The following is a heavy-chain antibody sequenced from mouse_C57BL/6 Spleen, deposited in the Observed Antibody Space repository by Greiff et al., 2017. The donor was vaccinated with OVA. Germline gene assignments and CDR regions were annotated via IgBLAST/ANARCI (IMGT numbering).Heavy chain of an antibody. D-gene: IGHD1-1*01. CDR3: ARDGFTTRGNFDY. V-gene: IGHV1-82*01. Sequence: QVQLQQSGPELVKPGASVKISCKASGYAFSSSWMNWVKQRPGKGLEWIGRIYPGDGDTNYNGKFKGKATLTADKSSSTAYMQLSSLTSEDSAVYFCARDGFTTRGNFDYWGQGTTLTVSA. CDR1: GYAFSSSW. CDR2: IYPGDGDT. J-gene: IGHJ2*01.